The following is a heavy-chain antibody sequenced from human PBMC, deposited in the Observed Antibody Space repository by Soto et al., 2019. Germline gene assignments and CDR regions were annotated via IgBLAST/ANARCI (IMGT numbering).Heavy chain of an antibody. D-gene: IGHD6-13*01. CDR2: VSHSGGT. V-gene: IGHV4-34*01. CDR1: GGSFSGYY. CDR3: ARGAYNSNWYFDN. Sequence: QVQLQQWGAGLLKPSETLSLTCAVYGGSFSGYYWSWIRQSPGKGLEWIGEVSHSGGTTYNPSRKGRATMEGDTSKNQFSLRLSSVTDAETAVYYCARGAYNSNWYFDNWGQGTLVTVSS. J-gene: IGHJ4*02.